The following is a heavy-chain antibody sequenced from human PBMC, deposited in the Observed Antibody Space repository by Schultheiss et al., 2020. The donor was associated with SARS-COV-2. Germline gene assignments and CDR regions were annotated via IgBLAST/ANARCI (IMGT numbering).Heavy chain of an antibody. D-gene: IGHD2-8*01. V-gene: IGHV3-48*03. CDR3: ARGGSLVLMVYALYYFDY. Sequence: GESLKISCAASGFTFSSYEMNWVRQAPGKGLEWVSYISSSGSTIYYADSVKGRFTISRDNAKNSLYLQMNSLRAEDTAVYYCARGGSLVLMVYALYYFDYWGQGTLVTVSS. CDR1: GFTFSSYE. J-gene: IGHJ4*02. CDR2: ISSSGSTI.